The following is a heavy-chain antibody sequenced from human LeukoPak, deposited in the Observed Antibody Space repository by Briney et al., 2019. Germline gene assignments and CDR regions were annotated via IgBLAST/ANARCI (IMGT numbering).Heavy chain of an antibody. CDR3: ARNFCFDSSGYYHY. CDR2: INPNSGGT. CDR1: GYTFTGYY. J-gene: IGHJ4*02. Sequence: GASVKVSCKASGYTFTGYYMHWVRQAPGQGLEWMGWINPNSGGTNYAQKFQGRVTMTRDTSISTAYMELSRLRSDDTAVYYCARNFCFDSSGYYHYWGQGTLVTVSS. V-gene: IGHV1-2*02. D-gene: IGHD3-22*01.